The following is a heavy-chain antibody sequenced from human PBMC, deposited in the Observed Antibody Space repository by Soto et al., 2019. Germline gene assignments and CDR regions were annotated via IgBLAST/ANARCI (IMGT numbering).Heavy chain of an antibody. CDR3: AHRRGRYCSSTSCYRWFDP. Sequence: QITLKESGPTLVNPTQTLTLTCTFSGFSLSTSGVGVGWIRQPPGKALEWLALIYWNDDKRYSPSLKSRLTITKDTSKNQVVLTMTNMDPVDTATYYCAHRRGRYCSSTSCYRWFDPWGQGTLVTVSS. D-gene: IGHD2-2*01. CDR2: IYWNDDK. V-gene: IGHV2-5*01. CDR1: GFSLSTSGVG. J-gene: IGHJ5*02.